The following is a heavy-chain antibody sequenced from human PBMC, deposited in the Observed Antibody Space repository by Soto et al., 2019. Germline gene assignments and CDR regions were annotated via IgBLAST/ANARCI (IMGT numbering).Heavy chain of an antibody. V-gene: IGHV1-69*13. CDR1: GGTFSSYA. CDR3: ARDPGVESILAVELVDY. J-gene: IGHJ4*02. CDR2: IIPIFGTA. D-gene: IGHD2-21*01. Sequence: ASVKVSCKASGGTFSSYAISWVRQAPGQGLEWMGGIIPIFGTANYAQKFQGRVTITADESTSTAYMELSSLRSEDTAVYYCARDPGVESILAVELVDYRGQGTRGTISS.